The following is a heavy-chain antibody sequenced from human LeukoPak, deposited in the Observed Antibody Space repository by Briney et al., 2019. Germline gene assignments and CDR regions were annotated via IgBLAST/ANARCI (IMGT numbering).Heavy chain of an antibody. J-gene: IGHJ4*02. CDR2: IYYSGST. D-gene: IGHD3-16*02. V-gene: IGHV4-59*08. CDR1: GGSISSYY. CDR3: ARGRIVGGVIVNFFDY. Sequence: SETLSLTCTVSGGSISSYYWSWIRQPPGKGLEWIGYIYYSGSTNYNPSLKSRVTISVDTSKNQFSLKLSSVTAADTAVYYCARGRIVGGVIVNFFDYWGQGTLVTVSS.